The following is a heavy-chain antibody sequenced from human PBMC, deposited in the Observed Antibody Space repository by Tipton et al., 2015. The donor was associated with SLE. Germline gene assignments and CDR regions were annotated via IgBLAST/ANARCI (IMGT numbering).Heavy chain of an antibody. CDR1: GFTFSSYA. D-gene: IGHD6-19*01. V-gene: IGHV3-64D*06. J-gene: IGHJ4*02. CDR3: ATDRHYSSGWYGY. CDR2: ISSNGGST. Sequence: SLRLSCAASGFTFSSYAMHWVRQAPGKGLEYVSAISSNGGSTYYADSVKGRFTISRDNSKNTLYLQMSSLRAEDTAVYYCATDRHYSSGWYGYWGQGTLVTVSS.